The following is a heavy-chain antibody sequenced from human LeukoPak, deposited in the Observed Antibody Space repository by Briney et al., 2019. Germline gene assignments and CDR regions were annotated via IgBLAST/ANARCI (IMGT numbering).Heavy chain of an antibody. J-gene: IGHJ5*02. CDR1: GGSISSYY. V-gene: IGHV4-59*01. CDR3: ARVTGYSSGWYRFDP. Sequence: SETLSLTCTVSGGSISSYYWSWIRQPPGKGLEGIGYIYYSGSTNYNPSRKSRVTISVDTSKNQFSLKLSSVTAADTAVYYCARVTGYSSGWYRFDPWGQGTLVTVSS. CDR2: IYYSGST. D-gene: IGHD6-19*01.